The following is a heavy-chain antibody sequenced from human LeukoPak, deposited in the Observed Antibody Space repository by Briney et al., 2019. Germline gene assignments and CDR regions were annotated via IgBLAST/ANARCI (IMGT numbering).Heavy chain of an antibody. D-gene: IGHD1-26*01. Sequence: PGGSLRLSCAASGFTFSSYEMNWVRQAPGKGLEWVSYISSSGSTIYYADSVKGRLTISRDNAKSSLYLQMNSLRAEDTAVYYCARDAVGARVDAFDIWGQGTMVTVSS. V-gene: IGHV3-48*03. CDR1: GFTFSSYE. CDR2: ISSSGSTI. J-gene: IGHJ3*02. CDR3: ARDAVGARVDAFDI.